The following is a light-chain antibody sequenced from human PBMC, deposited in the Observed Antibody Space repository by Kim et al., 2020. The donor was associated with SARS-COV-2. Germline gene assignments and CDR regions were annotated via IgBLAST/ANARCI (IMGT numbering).Light chain of an antibody. J-gene: IGLJ1*01. CDR3: QAWDSSTANV. V-gene: IGLV3-1*01. Sequence: GSPGQTASITCSGDKLGDKYACWYQQKPGQSPVLVIYQDSKRPSGIPERFSGSNSGNTATLTISGTQAMDEADYYCQAWDSSTANVFGTGTKVTV. CDR1: KLGDKY. CDR2: QDS.